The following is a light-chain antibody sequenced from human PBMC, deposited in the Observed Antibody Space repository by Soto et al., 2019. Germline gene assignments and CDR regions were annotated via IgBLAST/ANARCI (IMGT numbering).Light chain of an antibody. J-gene: IGKJ5*01. CDR2: AAS. CDR1: QSISSY. Sequence: DIQMTQSPSSLSASVGDRVTITCRASQSISSYLNWYQQKPGKAPKLLIYAASSLQSGVPSRFSGSGSGTDFTRTISSLQPEDFATYYCQQSYRTPLTFGQGTRLEIK. CDR3: QQSYRTPLT. V-gene: IGKV1-39*01.